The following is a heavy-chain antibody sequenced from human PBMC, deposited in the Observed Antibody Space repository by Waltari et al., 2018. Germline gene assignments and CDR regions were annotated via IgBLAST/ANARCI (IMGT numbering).Heavy chain of an antibody. CDR1: GYTFTSYA. CDR3: ARSFYDYVWGSYRSPLGY. CDR2: INAGNGNT. V-gene: IGHV1-3*01. Sequence: QVQLVQSGAEVKKPGASVKVSCKASGYTFTSYAMHWVRQAPGQRLEWMGWINAGNGNTKYSQKFQRRVTITRDTSASTAYMELSSLRSEDTAVYYCARSFYDYVWGSYRSPLGYWGQGTLVTVSS. J-gene: IGHJ4*02. D-gene: IGHD3-16*02.